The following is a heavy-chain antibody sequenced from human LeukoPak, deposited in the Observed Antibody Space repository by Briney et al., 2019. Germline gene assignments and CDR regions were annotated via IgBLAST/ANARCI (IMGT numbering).Heavy chain of an antibody. CDR1: GFILRSHA. V-gene: IGHV3-64D*06. CDR3: VKDNEAGGSPFDR. J-gene: IGHJ4*02. D-gene: IGHD1-1*01. Sequence: GGSLRLSCSASGFILRSHAMHWVRQAPGKGLEYVSRISDNGGSIYYADSVKGRFTISRDNSKNTLYLQMSSLRAVDTAVYYCVKDNEAGGSPFDRWGQGTLVTVSS. CDR2: ISDNGGSI.